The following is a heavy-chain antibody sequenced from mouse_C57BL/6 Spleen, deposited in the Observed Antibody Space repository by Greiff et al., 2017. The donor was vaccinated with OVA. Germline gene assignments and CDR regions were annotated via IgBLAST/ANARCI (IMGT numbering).Heavy chain of an antibody. Sequence: VQLQESGAELVRPGASVKLSCKASGYTFTDYYINWVKQRPGQGLEWIARIYPGSGNTYYNEKFKGKATLTAEKSSSTAYMQLSDLTSEDSAVYFCARSDSSGDPYAMDYWGQGTSVTVSS. D-gene: IGHD3-2*02. J-gene: IGHJ4*01. V-gene: IGHV1-76*01. CDR3: ARSDSSGDPYAMDY. CDR1: GYTFTDYY. CDR2: IYPGSGNT.